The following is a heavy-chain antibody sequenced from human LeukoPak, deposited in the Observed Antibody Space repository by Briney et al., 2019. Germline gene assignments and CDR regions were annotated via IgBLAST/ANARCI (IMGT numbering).Heavy chain of an antibody. CDR3: ARVETVEDAFDI. CDR2: INPNSGGT. V-gene: IGHV1-2*02. D-gene: IGHD6-19*01. CDR1: GYTFTGYY. J-gene: IGHJ3*02. Sequence: VASVKVSCKASGYTFTGYYMHWVRQAPGQGLEWMGWINPNSGGTNYAQKFQGRVTMTRDTSISTAYMELSRLRSDDTAVYYCARVETVEDAFDIWGQGTMVTVSS.